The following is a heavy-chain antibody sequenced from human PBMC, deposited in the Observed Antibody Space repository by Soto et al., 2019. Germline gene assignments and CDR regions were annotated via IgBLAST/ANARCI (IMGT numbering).Heavy chain of an antibody. CDR1: GYTFTSYG. D-gene: IGHD1-26*01. Sequence: ASVKVSCKASGYTFTSYGISWVRQAPGQGLEWMGWISAYNGNTNYAQKLQGRVTMTTDTSTSTAYMELGSLRSDDTAVYYCARVYSGSYFYYYYGMDVWGQGTTVTVS. CDR3: ARVYSGSYFYYYYGMDV. CDR2: ISAYNGNT. J-gene: IGHJ6*02. V-gene: IGHV1-18*01.